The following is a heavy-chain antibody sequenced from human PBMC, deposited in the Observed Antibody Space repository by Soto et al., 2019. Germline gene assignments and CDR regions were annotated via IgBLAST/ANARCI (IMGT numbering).Heavy chain of an antibody. J-gene: IGHJ4*02. V-gene: IGHV3-7*01. D-gene: IGHD3-10*01. CDR1: GFTFSSYW. Sequence: GGSLRLSCAASGFTFSSYWMSWVRQAPGKGLEWVANIKQDGSEKYYVDSVKGRFTISRDNAKDSLYLQMNSLRAEDTAVYYCARDRSRRITMVRGVHRGPIDYWGQGT. CDR3: ARDRSRRITMVRGVHRGPIDY. CDR2: IKQDGSEK.